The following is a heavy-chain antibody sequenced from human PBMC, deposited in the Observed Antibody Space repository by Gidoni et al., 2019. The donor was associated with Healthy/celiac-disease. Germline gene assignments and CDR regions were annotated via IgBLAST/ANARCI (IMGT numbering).Heavy chain of an antibody. CDR1: GFTFSRYG. D-gene: IGHD3-3*01. Sequence: QVQLVESGGGVVQPGRSLRLSCAASGFTFSRYGMHWVRQAPGKGLEWVAVISYDGSNKYYADSVKGRFTISRDNSKNTLYLQMNSLRAEDTAVYYCAKDQYYDFWSGYGNFDYWGQGTLVTVSS. J-gene: IGHJ4*02. CDR2: ISYDGSNK. CDR3: AKDQYYDFWSGYGNFDY. V-gene: IGHV3-30*18.